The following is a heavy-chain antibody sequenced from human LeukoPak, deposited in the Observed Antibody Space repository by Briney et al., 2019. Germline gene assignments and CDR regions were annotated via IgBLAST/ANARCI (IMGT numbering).Heavy chain of an antibody. V-gene: IGHV1-2*06. J-gene: IGHJ4*02. CDR3: AAVVPAAINGFDY. CDR2: INPNSGDT. D-gene: IGHD2-2*02. Sequence: ASVKVSCKASGYTFTGYYMHWVRQAPGQGLEWMGRINPNSGDTNYAQKFQGRVTMTRDTSISTAYMELSRLRSDDTAVYYCAAVVPAAINGFDYWGQGTLVTVSS. CDR1: GYTFTGYY.